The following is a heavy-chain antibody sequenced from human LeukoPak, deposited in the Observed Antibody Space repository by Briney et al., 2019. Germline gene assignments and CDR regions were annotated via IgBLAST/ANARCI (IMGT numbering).Heavy chain of an antibody. J-gene: IGHJ5*02. Sequence: ASVKVSCKASGYTFTGYYMHWVRQAPGQGLEWMGWINPNSGGTNYAQKFQGRVTMTRDTSISTAYTELSRLRSDDTAVYYCARQYETGQGWFDPWGQGTLVTVSS. CDR1: GYTFTGYY. V-gene: IGHV1-2*02. CDR3: ARQYETGQGWFDP. D-gene: IGHD1-14*01. CDR2: INPNSGGT.